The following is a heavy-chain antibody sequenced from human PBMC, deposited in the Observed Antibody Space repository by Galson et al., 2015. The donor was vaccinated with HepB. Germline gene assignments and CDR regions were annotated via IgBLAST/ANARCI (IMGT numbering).Heavy chain of an antibody. J-gene: IGHJ4*02. D-gene: IGHD4-17*01. CDR2: IIVANGDS. Sequence: SVKVSCKASGYTFNNYAIHWVRQAPGQTLEWMAWIIVANGDSKSSQKFQGRVTITRDTPANTVYMELTSLRSEDTAVYYCARYGDPSQYFDYWGQGTLVTVSS. V-gene: IGHV1-3*01. CDR3: ARYGDPSQYFDY. CDR1: GYTFNNYA.